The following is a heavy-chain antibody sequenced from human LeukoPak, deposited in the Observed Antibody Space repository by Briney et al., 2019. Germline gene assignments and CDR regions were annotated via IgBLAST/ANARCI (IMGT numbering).Heavy chain of an antibody. V-gene: IGHV3-30*18. Sequence: GGSLRPSCAASGFTFSSYGMHWVRQAPGKGLEWVAVISYDGSNKYYADSVKGRFTISRDNSKNTLYLQMNSLRAEDTAVYYCAKAIQLWLIDYWGQGTLVTVSS. CDR3: AKAIQLWLIDY. J-gene: IGHJ4*02. CDR1: GFTFSSYG. CDR2: ISYDGSNK. D-gene: IGHD5-18*01.